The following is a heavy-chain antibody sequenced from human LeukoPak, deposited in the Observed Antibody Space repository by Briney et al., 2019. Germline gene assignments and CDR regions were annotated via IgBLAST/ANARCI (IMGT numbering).Heavy chain of an antibody. Sequence: SETLSLTSAVSGASISSHYWSWIRQPPGKGLEWIGYTSGSISDNPSIKSRVAVSVDPSQNQVSLSLTSVTAADTAVYYCARVLAIFGLDTTDFYMDVWGKGTTVTVCS. CDR2: TSGSI. CDR1: GASISSHY. D-gene: IGHD3/OR15-3a*01. CDR3: ARVLAIFGLDTTDFYMDV. V-gene: IGHV4-59*11. J-gene: IGHJ6*03.